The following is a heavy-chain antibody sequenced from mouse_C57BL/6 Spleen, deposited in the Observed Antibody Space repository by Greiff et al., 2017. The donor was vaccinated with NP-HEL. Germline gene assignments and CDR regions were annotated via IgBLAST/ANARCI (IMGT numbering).Heavy chain of an antibody. J-gene: IGHJ3*01. Sequence: VQLQQSGAELVKPGASVKMSCKASGYTFTSYWITWVKQRPGQGLEWIGDIYPGSGSTNYNEKFKSKATLTVDTSSSTAYMQLSSLTSEDSAVYYCAREGGTGTWGFAYWGQGTLVTVSA. V-gene: IGHV1-55*01. D-gene: IGHD4-1*01. CDR1: GYTFTSYW. CDR3: AREGGTGTWGFAY. CDR2: IYPGSGST.